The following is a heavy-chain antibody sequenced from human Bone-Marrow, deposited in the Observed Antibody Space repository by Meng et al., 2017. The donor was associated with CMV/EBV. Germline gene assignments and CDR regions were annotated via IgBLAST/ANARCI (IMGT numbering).Heavy chain of an antibody. CDR3: ARLDGNYVWGSYRYPYYFDY. J-gene: IGHJ4*02. Sequence: GSLRLSCAVYGGSFSGYYWSWIRQPPGKGLEWIGEINHSGSTNYNPSLKSRVTISVDTSKNQFSLKLSSVTAADTAVYYCARLDGNYVWGSYRYPYYFDYWGQRTLVTVSS. V-gene: IGHV4-34*01. CDR2: INHSGST. CDR1: GGSFSGYY. D-gene: IGHD3-16*02.